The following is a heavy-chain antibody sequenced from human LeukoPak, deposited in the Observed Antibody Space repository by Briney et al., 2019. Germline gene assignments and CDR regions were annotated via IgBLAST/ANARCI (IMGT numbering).Heavy chain of an antibody. D-gene: IGHD2-15*01. CDR2: INYSGST. CDR3: ARGRWDSLYCSGGSCYLDYFDY. J-gene: IGHJ4*02. CDR1: GGSISSSSYY. V-gene: IGHV4-39*07. Sequence: NASETLSLTCTVSGGSISSSSYYWGWIRQPPGKGLEWIGEINYSGSTNYNPSLKSRVTISVDTSKNQFSLKLSSVTAADTAVYYCARGRWDSLYCSGGSCYLDYFDYWGQGTLVTVSS.